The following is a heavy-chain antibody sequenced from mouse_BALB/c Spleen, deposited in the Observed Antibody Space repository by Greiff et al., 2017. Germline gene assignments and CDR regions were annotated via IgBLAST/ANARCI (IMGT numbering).Heavy chain of an antibody. J-gene: IGHJ2*01. D-gene: IGHD2-3*01. V-gene: IGHV1-14*01. Sequence: EVQLHQSGPELVKPGASVKMSCKASGYTFTSYVMHWVKQKPGQGLEWIGYINPYNDGTKYNEKFKGKATLTSDKSSSTAYMELSSLTSEDSAVYYCARGGYDGYQQFSYWGQGTTLTVSS. CDR3: ARGGYDGYQQFSY. CDR1: GYTFTSYV. CDR2: INPYNDGT.